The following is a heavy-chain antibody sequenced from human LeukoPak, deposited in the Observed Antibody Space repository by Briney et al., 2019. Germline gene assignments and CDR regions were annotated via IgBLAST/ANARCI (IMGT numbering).Heavy chain of an antibody. Sequence: PGGSLGLSCAASGFTFSSYAMSWVRQAPGKGLEWVSAISGSGGSTYYADSVKGRFTISRDNSKNTLYLQMNSLRAEDTAVYYCANAGYSSGWYVGYYFDYWGQGTLVTVSS. CDR1: GFTFSSYA. J-gene: IGHJ4*02. CDR2: ISGSGGST. D-gene: IGHD6-19*01. CDR3: ANAGYSSGWYVGYYFDY. V-gene: IGHV3-23*01.